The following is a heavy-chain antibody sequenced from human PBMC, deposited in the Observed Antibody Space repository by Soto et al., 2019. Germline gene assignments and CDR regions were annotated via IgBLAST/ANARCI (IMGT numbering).Heavy chain of an antibody. D-gene: IGHD1-26*01. V-gene: IGHV3-72*01. Sequence: EVQVVESGGGLVQPGGSLRLSCAASGFTFSDHSMDWVRQAPGKGLEWVGRIRDKANSFTTHYAASVAGRFTISRDESKMSLYLQMNSLKTEDTAVYYCAADFVGTGSYWGQGTQVTVSS. J-gene: IGHJ4*02. CDR3: AADFVGTGSY. CDR1: GFTFSDHS. CDR2: IRDKANSFTT.